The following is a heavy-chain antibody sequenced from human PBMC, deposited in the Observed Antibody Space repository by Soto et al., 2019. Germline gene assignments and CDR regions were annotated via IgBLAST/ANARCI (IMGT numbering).Heavy chain of an antibody. J-gene: IGHJ4*02. CDR2: LSGSGSST. V-gene: IGHV3-23*01. Sequence: EVQLLESGGGVVQPGGSLRLSCAASGFTVSGYPMSWVRQAPGKGLEWVSSLSGSGSSTDYADSVKGRFTISRDGSKNMVFLQMNSLRAEDTAIYYCARGHTRGTYYTSFDYWGQGTLVTVSS. CDR1: GFTVSGYP. D-gene: IGHD3-10*01. CDR3: ARGHTRGTYYTSFDY.